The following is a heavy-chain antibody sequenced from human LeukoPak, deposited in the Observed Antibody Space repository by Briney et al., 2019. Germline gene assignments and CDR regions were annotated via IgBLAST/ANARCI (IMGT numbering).Heavy chain of an antibody. CDR3: ARARYDILTGYYNGFDY. V-gene: IGHV4-4*02. CDR1: GGSISSSNW. CDR2: IYHGGST. J-gene: IGHJ4*02. Sequence: SGTLSLTCAVSGGSISSSNWWSWVRQPPGKGLEWIGEIYHGGSTNYNPSLKSRVTISVDKSKNQFSLKLSSVTAADTAVYYCARARYDILTGYYNGFDYWGQGTLVTVSS. D-gene: IGHD3-9*01.